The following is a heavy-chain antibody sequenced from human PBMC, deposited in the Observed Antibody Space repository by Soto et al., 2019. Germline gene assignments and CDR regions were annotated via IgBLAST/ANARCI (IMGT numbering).Heavy chain of an antibody. CDR3: AKDFEPLSGSYLYDY. Sequence: GGSLRLSCAASGFTFSSYGMHWVRQAPGKGLEWVAVISYDGSNKYYADSVKGRFTISRDNSKNTLYLQMNSLRAEDTAVYYCAKDFEPLSGSYLYDYWGQGTLVTVSS. CDR1: GFTFSSYG. D-gene: IGHD1-26*01. CDR2: ISYDGSNK. V-gene: IGHV3-30*18. J-gene: IGHJ4*02.